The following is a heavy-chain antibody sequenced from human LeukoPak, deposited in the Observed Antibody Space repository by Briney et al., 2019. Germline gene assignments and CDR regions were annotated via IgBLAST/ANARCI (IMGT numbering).Heavy chain of an antibody. CDR2: INWSGVST. CDR1: GFTFDDYA. J-gene: IGHJ2*01. V-gene: IGHV3-20*04. CDR3: AKGKDTLNPYWYFDV. D-gene: IGHD2-15*01. Sequence: GGSLRLSCAASGFTFDDYAMSWVRQAPGKGLEGVSGINWSGVSTGYADSVKGGFTISRDNTKNSLFLQMNSLRAEDTAFYYCAKGKDTLNPYWYFDVWGRGTLVTVSS.